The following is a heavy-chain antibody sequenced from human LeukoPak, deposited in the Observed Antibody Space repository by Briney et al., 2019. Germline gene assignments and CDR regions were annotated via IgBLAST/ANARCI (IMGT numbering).Heavy chain of an antibody. D-gene: IGHD3-22*01. CDR1: GGSISSYY. CDR3: ARVHDRSGYPRKHYYYYGMGV. CDR2: IYYSGST. V-gene: IGHV4-59*01. J-gene: IGHJ6*02. Sequence: SETLSLTCTVSGGSISSYYWSWIRQPPVKGLEWIGYIYYSGSTNYNPSLKSRATISVDTSKNQFSLKLSSVTAADTAVYYCARVHDRSGYPRKHYYYYGMGVWGQGTTVTVSS.